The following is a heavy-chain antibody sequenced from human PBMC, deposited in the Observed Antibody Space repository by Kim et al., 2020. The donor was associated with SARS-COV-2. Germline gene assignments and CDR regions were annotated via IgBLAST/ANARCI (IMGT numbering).Heavy chain of an antibody. CDR3: ARAPPSLYYYGSGNKAGMDV. D-gene: IGHD3-10*01. V-gene: IGHV4-34*01. CDR2: INRSGST. CDR1: GGSFSGYY. J-gene: IGHJ6*02. Sequence: SETLSLTCVVYGGSFSGYYWSWIRQPPGKGLEWIGEINRSGSTNYNPSLKSRVTISGDTSKKQFSLKLSSVTAADMAVYYCARAPPSLYYYGSGNKAGMDVWGQGATGTVSS.